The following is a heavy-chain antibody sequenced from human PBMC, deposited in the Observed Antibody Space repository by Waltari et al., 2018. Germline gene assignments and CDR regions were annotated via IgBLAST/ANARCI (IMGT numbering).Heavy chain of an antibody. Sequence: QVQLVQSGAEVKKPGASVKVSCKASGYTFTSYAMHWVRQAPGQRLEWMGWINAGNGNTKYSQKFQGRVTITRDTSASTAYMELSSLRSEDTAVYYCARGMTTVTYDAFDIWGQGTMVTVSS. CDR1: GYTFTSYA. D-gene: IGHD4-17*01. CDR2: INAGNGNT. V-gene: IGHV1-3*01. CDR3: ARGMTTVTYDAFDI. J-gene: IGHJ3*02.